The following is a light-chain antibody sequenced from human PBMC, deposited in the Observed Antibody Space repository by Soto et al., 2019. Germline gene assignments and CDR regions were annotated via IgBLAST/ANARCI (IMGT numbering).Light chain of an antibody. CDR2: DAS. Sequence: DIQMTQSPSTLSASVGDRITITSRARRTINTWLAWYQQKPGKAPKLLIYDASTLESGVPSRFSGSGSGTEFTLTISSLQPDDFATYYCQQYDGHFGQGTNVEF. CDR1: RTINTW. V-gene: IGKV1-5*01. CDR3: QQYDGH. J-gene: IGKJ1*01.